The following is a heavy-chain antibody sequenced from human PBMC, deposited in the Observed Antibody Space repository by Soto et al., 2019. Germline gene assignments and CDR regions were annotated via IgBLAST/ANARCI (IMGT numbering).Heavy chain of an antibody. Sequence: PGGSLRLSCADSGFTFTDYGMHWVRQAPGKGLEWVAVISYDGSNKNYANSVKGRFTISRDNSKNTLYLQMNSLRAEDTAVYYCAREGGYYHYFDYSGRGTLLTVSS. V-gene: IGHV3-30*03. J-gene: IGHJ4*02. CDR1: GFTFTDYG. CDR2: ISYDGSNK. D-gene: IGHD1-26*01. CDR3: AREGGYYHYFDY.